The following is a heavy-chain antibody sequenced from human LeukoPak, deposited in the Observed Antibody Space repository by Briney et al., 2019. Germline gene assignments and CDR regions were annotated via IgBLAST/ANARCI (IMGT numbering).Heavy chain of an antibody. CDR2: IRGSGGST. V-gene: IGHV3-23*01. Sequence: PGGSLRLSCAASGFTFSNYAMNWVRQAPGKGLEWVSAIRGSGGSTYYADSVKGRFTIYRDNSKNTLYLQMNSLRAEDTAIYYCAKPVGSSGWYGDFDCWGQGTLVTVSS. CDR3: AKPVGSSGWYGDFDC. CDR1: GFTFSNYA. J-gene: IGHJ4*02. D-gene: IGHD6-19*01.